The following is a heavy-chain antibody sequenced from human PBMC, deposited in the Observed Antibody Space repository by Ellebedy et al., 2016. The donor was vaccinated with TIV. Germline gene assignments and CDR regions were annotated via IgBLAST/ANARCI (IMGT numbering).Heavy chain of an antibody. CDR1: GFTFSKYA. Sequence: PGGSLRLSCAASGFTFSKYAMSWVRQAPGKGLEWVSTISHTGSRTYYANSVEGRFIISRDNSKRTLYLQMNSLRAEDTAVYYCAKDKVFGDSRWEIDVWGQGTTVTVSS. CDR3: AKDKVFGDSRWEIDV. D-gene: IGHD4-17*01. J-gene: IGHJ6*02. V-gene: IGHV3-23*01. CDR2: ISHTGSRT.